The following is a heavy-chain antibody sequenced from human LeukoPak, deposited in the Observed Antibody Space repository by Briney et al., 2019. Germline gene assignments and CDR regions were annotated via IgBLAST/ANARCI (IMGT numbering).Heavy chain of an antibody. J-gene: IGHJ4*02. V-gene: IGHV3-30*01. CDR3: ARDQDQSTQLDY. Sequence: AGGSLRLSCAASGFTFSSYAMHWVRQAPGKGLEWVAVISYDGSNKYYADSVKGRFTISRDNSKNTLYLQMNSLRAEDTAAYYCARDQDQSTQLDYWGQGTLVTVSS. CDR1: GFTFSSYA. D-gene: IGHD5/OR15-5a*01. CDR2: ISYDGSNK.